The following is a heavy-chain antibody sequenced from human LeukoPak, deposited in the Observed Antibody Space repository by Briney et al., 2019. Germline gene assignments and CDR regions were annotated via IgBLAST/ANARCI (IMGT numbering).Heavy chain of an antibody. J-gene: IGHJ5*02. CDR3: ARDLLYYDSSGYYDP. CDR1: GGTFSSYA. CDR2: IIPIFGTA. V-gene: IGHV1-69*13. D-gene: IGHD3-22*01. Sequence: SVKVSCKASGGTFSSYAISWVRQAPGQGLEWVGGIIPIFGTANYAQKFQGRVTITADESTSTAYMELSSLRSEDTAVYYCARDLLYYDSSGYYDPWGQGTLVTVSS.